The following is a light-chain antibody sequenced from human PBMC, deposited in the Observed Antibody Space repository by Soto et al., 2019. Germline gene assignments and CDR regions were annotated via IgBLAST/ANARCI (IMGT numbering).Light chain of an antibody. CDR1: QSVSSY. Sequence: EIVLTQSPATLSLSPGERATHSCRASQSVSSYLAWYPPEPGQAPRLLIYDATNRATGIPARFSGSGSWTDFTLTISSLEPEDFAVYYCQQRSNWPLTFGGGTKVDIK. CDR3: QQRSNWPLT. V-gene: IGKV3-11*01. J-gene: IGKJ4*01. CDR2: DAT.